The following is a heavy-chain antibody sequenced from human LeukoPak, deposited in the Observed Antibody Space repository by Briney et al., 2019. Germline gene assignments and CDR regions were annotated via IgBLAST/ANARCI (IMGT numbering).Heavy chain of an antibody. CDR2: ISGSGGIT. J-gene: IGHJ4*02. D-gene: IGHD6-13*01. CDR1: GFTCWRYW. CDR3: ASPGMRTCRSSWYWVY. Sequence: GGALRLCCAASGFTCWRYWMTWVRGAPGKGLEWVSGISGSGGITYCAGSVRGRLTISRDSSKNTLYLQMNSLRAEDTVVYYCASPGMRTCRSSWYWVYWGQGALVTVSS. V-gene: IGHV3-23*01.